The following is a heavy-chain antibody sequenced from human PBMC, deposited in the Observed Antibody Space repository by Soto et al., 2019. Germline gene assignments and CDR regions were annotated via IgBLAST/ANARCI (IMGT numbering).Heavy chain of an antibody. CDR1: GFTFDDYT. CDR3: AKCFGQYSTVWYFEN. J-gene: IGHJ4*02. V-gene: IGHV3-9*01. Sequence: GGSLRLSCAASGFTFDDYTMYWVRQAPGKGLEWVSGINWNSGSKAYADSVKGRFTISRDNAKNSLYLQMNSLRVEDTAFYYCAKCFGQYSTVWYFENWGQGTPVTVS. CDR2: INWNSGSK. D-gene: IGHD6-19*01.